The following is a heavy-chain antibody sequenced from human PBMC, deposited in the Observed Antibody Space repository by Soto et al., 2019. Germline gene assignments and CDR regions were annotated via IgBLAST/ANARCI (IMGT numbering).Heavy chain of an antibody. V-gene: IGHV4-39*01. D-gene: IGHD3-22*01. Sequence: SETLSLTCTVSGGSISSRYYWGWIRQSPGKGLEWIANIYYSGSTYYNPSLKSRVSISVDTSKNQFSLTVNSVTAADTSVYYCARLFYDSSGFDSWGQGTLVTVSS. CDR3: ARLFYDSSGFDS. CDR2: IYYSGST. J-gene: IGHJ4*02. CDR1: GGSISSRYY.